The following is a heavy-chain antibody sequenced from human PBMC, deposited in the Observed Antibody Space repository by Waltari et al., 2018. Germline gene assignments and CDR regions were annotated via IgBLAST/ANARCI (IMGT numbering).Heavy chain of an antibody. V-gene: IGHV4-39*01. Sequence: QVQLQASGPGLVKISEILSLTCSVSGGSISSSGYHWDWIRQTPGKGLEWFGGFYYTVNTHSNPSLKGRVTSSVESSKGQVFMSLKSVTAADTAGYCFASQPDDTALDPRGWFYPWGQGILVTVSA. J-gene: IGHJ5*02. D-gene: IGHD5-18*01. CDR1: GGSISSSGYH. CDR2: FYYTVNT. CDR3: ASQPDDTALDPRGWFYP.